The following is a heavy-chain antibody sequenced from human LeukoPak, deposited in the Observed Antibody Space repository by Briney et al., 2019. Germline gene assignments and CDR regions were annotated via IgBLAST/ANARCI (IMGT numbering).Heavy chain of an antibody. V-gene: IGHV3-23*01. J-gene: IGHJ6*02. D-gene: IGHD3-10*01. Sequence: GGSLRLSCAASGFXFSSYVMSWVRQAPGKGLEWVSAMSGSGGSTYYADSVRGRFTISRDNSKNTLYLQMNSLRAEDTAVYYCATHGTDGSGGRSNYYYGMDVWGQGITVTVSS. CDR3: ATHGTDGSGGRSNYYYGMDV. CDR1: GFXFSSYV. CDR2: MSGSGGST.